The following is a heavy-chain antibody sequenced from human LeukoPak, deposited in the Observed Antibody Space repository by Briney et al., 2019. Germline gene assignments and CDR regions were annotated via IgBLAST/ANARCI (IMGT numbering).Heavy chain of an antibody. J-gene: IGHJ1*01. Sequence: PGGSLRLSCAASGLTFSYYSITWVHQAPGKGLGRVSYIDSSSATTYYADSVKGRFIISRDNAKNSLFLQINSLRAEDTAVYYCAGSTVWSGIFQYWGQGTLVTVSS. CDR3: AGSTVWSGIFQY. V-gene: IGHV3-48*01. CDR1: GLTFSYYS. D-gene: IGHD3-3*01. CDR2: IDSSSATT.